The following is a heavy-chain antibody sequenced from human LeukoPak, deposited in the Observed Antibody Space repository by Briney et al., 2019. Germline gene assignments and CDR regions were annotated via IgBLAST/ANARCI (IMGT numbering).Heavy chain of an antibody. CDR3: AKDTDGFLSFADFADAFDL. V-gene: IGHV3-9*01. D-gene: IGHD3-10*01. CDR1: GFIFDDYA. J-gene: IGHJ3*01. CDR2: ISWDSGSI. Sequence: SLRLSCAASGFIFDDYAMHWVRQVPGKGLDWVSGISWDSGSIAYADSVKGRFTLSRDNAKNSLYLQMNSLRAEDTGMYYCAKDTDGFLSFADFADAFDLWGQGTMVTVSS.